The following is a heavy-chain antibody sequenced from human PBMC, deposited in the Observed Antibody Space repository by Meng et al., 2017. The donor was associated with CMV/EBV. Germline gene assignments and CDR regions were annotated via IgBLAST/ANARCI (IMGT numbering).Heavy chain of an antibody. CDR3: ARADSGDSSGYYYGGDYYYYGMDV. CDR1: AGTFSSYA. Sequence: SVKVSCKASAGTFSSYAISWVRQAPGQGLEWMGGIIPIFGTANYAQKSQGRVTITTDESTSTAYMELSSLRSEETAVYYCARADSGDSSGYYYGGDYYYYGMDVWGQGTTVTVSS. V-gene: IGHV1-69*05. J-gene: IGHJ6*02. D-gene: IGHD3-22*01. CDR2: IIPIFGTA.